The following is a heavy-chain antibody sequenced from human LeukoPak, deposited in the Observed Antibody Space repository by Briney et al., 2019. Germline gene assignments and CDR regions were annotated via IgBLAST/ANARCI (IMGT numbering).Heavy chain of an antibody. CDR2: NNHSGST. J-gene: IGHJ6*03. V-gene: IGHV4-34*01. CDR1: GGSFSGYY. Sequence: SETPFPTRAVYGGSFSGYYWSWIPQPPGKGLGGVWGNNHSGSTNYNPSLKSRVTISVDTSKNQFSLKLSSVTAADTAVYYCARVPRLYCSSTSCYYYYYYMDVWGKGTTVTVSS. D-gene: IGHD2-2*01. CDR3: ARVPRLYCSSTSCYYYYYYMDV.